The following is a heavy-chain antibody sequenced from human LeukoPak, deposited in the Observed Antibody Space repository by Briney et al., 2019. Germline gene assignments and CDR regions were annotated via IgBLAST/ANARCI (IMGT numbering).Heavy chain of an antibody. D-gene: IGHD3-22*01. J-gene: IGHJ4*02. Sequence: ASVKVSCKASGYTFTGYYMHWVRQAPGQGLEWMGWINPNSGGTNYAQKFQGRVTMTRDMSISTAYMELSRLRSDDTAVYYCASKGGYYDSSGYPFDYWGQGTLVTVSS. CDR1: GYTFTGYY. CDR2: INPNSGGT. CDR3: ASKGGYYDSSGYPFDY. V-gene: IGHV1-2*02.